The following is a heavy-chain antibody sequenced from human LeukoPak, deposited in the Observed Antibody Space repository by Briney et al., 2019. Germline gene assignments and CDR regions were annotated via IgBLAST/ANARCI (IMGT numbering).Heavy chain of an antibody. D-gene: IGHD3-10*01. V-gene: IGHV1-8*01. Sequence: ASVKVSCKASGYTFTSYDINWVRQATGQRLEWMGWMNPNSANTGYAQKFQGRVTMTRDTSISTAYMELSSLTSEDTAVYYCARGPSYGSGSYNIYGIDYWGQGTLVTVSS. CDR2: MNPNSANT. CDR1: GYTFTSYD. CDR3: ARGPSYGSGSYNIYGIDY. J-gene: IGHJ4*02.